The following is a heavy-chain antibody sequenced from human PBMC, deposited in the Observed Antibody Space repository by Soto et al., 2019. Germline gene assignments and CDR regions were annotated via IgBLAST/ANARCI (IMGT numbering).Heavy chain of an antibody. J-gene: IGHJ4*02. CDR3: ARTYYYDSSGYYFDD. CDR1: GGSISSGDYY. V-gene: IGHV4-30-4*01. Sequence: PSETLSLTCTVSGGSISSGDYYWSWIRQPPGKGLEWIGYIYYSGSTYYNPSLKSRVSISVDTSKNQFSLKLSSVTAADTAVYYCARTYYYDSSGYYFDDWGQGTLVTVSS. D-gene: IGHD3-22*01. CDR2: IYYSGST.